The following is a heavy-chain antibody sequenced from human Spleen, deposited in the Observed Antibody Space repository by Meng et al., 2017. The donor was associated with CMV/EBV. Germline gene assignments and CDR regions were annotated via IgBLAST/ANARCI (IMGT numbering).Heavy chain of an antibody. Sequence: QVQPVEAGXGWVKSGGSGRLSCAASGFTFSDYYMSWIRQAPGKGLERVSYISSSSSYTNYADSVKGRFTISRDNAKNSLYLQMNSLRAEDTAVYYCARGGAAALGYWGQGTLVTVSS. CDR2: ISSSSSYT. CDR1: GFTFSDYY. J-gene: IGHJ4*02. V-gene: IGHV3-11*05. D-gene: IGHD3-16*01. CDR3: ARGGAAALGY.